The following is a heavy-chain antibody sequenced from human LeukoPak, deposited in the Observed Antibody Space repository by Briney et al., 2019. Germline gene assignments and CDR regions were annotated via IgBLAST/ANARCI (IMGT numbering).Heavy chain of an antibody. CDR3: ARDLSFGSLDF. V-gene: IGHV3-33*01. J-gene: IGHJ4*02. D-gene: IGHD3-3*01. CDR2: VWYDGSKE. Sequence: GGSLRLSCAASGFTLSSHGMHWVRQAPGKGLEWVALVWYDGSKENYADSVKGRFTISRDMSKNTLNLQMNSLRVEDTAVFYCARDLSFGSLDFRGQGTLVTVSS. CDR1: GFTLSSHG.